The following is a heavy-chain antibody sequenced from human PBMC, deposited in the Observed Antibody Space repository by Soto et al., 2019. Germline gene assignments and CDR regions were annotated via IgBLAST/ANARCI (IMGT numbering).Heavy chain of an antibody. J-gene: IGHJ4*02. CDR1: GGSLSNYY. Sequence: SETLSLTCTVSGGSLSNYYWSWIRQTAGKGLEWIGRIFPTGNTDYNPSLRSRVTMSVDTSKNQFSLKLNSVTAAETAVYYCARGSLGPDYWGPGTLVTVSS. CDR2: IFPTGNT. V-gene: IGHV4-4*07. D-gene: IGHD1-26*01. CDR3: ARGSLGPDY.